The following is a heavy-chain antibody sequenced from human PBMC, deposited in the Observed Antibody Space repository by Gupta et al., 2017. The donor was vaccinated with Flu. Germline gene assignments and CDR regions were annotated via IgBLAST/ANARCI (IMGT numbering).Heavy chain of an antibody. D-gene: IGHD2-2*01. J-gene: IGHJ5*02. CDR2: ISGSGGST. Sequence: EVQLLESGGGLVQPGGSLRLSCAASGFTFISYAMSWVRQAPGTGLEWVSAISGSGGSTYYADSVKGRFTISRDNSKNTLYLQMNSLRAEDTAVYYCAKDQAYCSSTSCHPGLPSNLWGQGTLVTVSS. V-gene: IGHV3-23*01. CDR3: AKDQAYCSSTSCHPGLPSNL. CDR1: GFTFISYA.